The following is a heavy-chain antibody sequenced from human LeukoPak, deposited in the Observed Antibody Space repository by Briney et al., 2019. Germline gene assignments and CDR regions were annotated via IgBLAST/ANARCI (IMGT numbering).Heavy chain of an antibody. CDR2: IWYDGSNK. J-gene: IGHJ4*02. CDR3: ARDERVDYYDSSGYQDY. D-gene: IGHD3-22*01. CDR1: GFTFSSYG. V-gene: IGHV3-33*01. Sequence: GGSLRLSCAAPGFTFSSYGMHWVRQAPGKGLEWVAVIWYDGSNKYYADSVKGRFTISRDNSKNTLYLQMNSLRAEDTAVYYCARDERVDYYDSSGYQDYWGQGTLVTVSS.